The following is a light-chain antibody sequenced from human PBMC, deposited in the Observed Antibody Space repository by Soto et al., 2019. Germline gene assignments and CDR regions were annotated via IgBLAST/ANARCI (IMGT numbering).Light chain of an antibody. CDR3: QQYNSYRGT. CDR2: DAS. J-gene: IGKJ1*01. V-gene: IGKV1-5*01. Sequence: DLQMTQSPSTQSASVGDRVTITCRASQSISSWLAWYQQKPGKAPKLLIYDASSLESGVPSRFSGSGSGTEFTLTISSLQPDDFATYYCQQYNSYRGTFGQGTKVDI. CDR1: QSISSW.